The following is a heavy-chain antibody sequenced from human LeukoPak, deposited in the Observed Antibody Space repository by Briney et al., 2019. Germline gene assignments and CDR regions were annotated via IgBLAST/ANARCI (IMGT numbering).Heavy chain of an antibody. CDR3: ARTQSQSGSYRYYFDY. CDR2: IYYIRNT. V-gene: IGHV4-61*08. D-gene: IGHD1-26*01. J-gene: IGHJ4*02. CDR1: GGSVGSAGYY. Sequence: PSETLPLTCTVSGGSVGSAGYYWSWIRQPPGGGLEWIGYIYYIRNTNYNPSLKSRVTMSLDPSKNQFSLKLNSVTAADTAVYYCARTQSQSGSYRYYFDYWGQGTLVTVSS.